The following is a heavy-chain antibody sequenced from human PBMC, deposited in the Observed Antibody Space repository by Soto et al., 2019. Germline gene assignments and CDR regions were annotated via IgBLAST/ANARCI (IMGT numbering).Heavy chain of an antibody. D-gene: IGHD1-1*01. J-gene: IGHJ5*01. CDR1: GFTFSSYS. CDR3: AKDRPVNWNLQSPGDNWFDS. V-gene: IGHV3-23*01. Sequence: GGSLRLSCAASGFTFSSYSMTWVRQAPGKGLEWVSTISGGGGTTYYADSMKGRFTISRDNSKNTVHLQMNSLRAEDTALYYCAKDRPVNWNLQSPGDNWFDSWGQGTLVTVSS. CDR2: ISGGGGTT.